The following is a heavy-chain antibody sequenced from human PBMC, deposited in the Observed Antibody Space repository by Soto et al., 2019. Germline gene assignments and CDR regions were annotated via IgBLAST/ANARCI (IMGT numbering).Heavy chain of an antibody. D-gene: IGHD2-8*01. CDR3: AWFNGGRRYCTNGVCYTGYDYGMHV. J-gene: IGHJ6*02. Sequence: SVKVSCKASGCTCSSYAISWVRQAPGQGLEWMGGIIPIFGTANYAQKFQGRVTITADESTSTAYMELSSLRSEDTAVYYCAWFNGGRRYCTNGVCYTGYDYGMHVWGQGNSVTIYS. CDR1: GCTCSSYA. CDR2: IIPIFGTA. V-gene: IGHV1-69*13.